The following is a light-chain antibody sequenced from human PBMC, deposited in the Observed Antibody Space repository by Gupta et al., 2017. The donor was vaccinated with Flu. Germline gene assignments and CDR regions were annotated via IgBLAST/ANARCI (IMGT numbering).Light chain of an antibody. V-gene: IGLV3-21*02. CDR2: DDR. CDR1: TIGGKS. CDR3: QVWDSSDDQWV. Sequence: SYELTQPPSVSVAPGQTARITCGGSTIGGKSVHWYQQRPGQAPVLVIHDDRDRPSGIPERFSGSNSGITASLTISRVEAGDEADYYCQVWDSSDDQWVFGGGTKVTVL. J-gene: IGLJ3*02.